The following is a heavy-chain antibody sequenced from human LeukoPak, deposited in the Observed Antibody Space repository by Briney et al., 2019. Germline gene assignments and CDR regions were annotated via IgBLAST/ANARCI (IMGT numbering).Heavy chain of an antibody. Sequence: GGSLRLSCAASGFTFSNFWMSWVRQAPGKGLEWVANIKQDGSEKYYVDSVKGRFTISRDNAKNSLYLRMNSLRAEDTAVYYCAKDRWFGEPQPVDYWGQGTLVTVSS. D-gene: IGHD3-10*01. CDR1: GFTFSNFW. CDR3: AKDRWFGEPQPVDY. J-gene: IGHJ4*02. V-gene: IGHV3-7*03. CDR2: IKQDGSEK.